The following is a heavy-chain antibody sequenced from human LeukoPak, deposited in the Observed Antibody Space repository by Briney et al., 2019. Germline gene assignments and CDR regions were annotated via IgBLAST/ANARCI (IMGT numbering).Heavy chain of an antibody. CDR1: GFTFSSYA. Sequence: GGSLRLSCAASGFTFSSYAMSWVRQAPGKGLEWVAVISYDGSNKYYADSVKGRFTISRDNSKNTLYLQMNSLRAEDTAVYYCARDETMIDAFDIWGQGTMVTVSS. J-gene: IGHJ3*02. CDR3: ARDETMIDAFDI. CDR2: ISYDGSNK. V-gene: IGHV3-30*04. D-gene: IGHD3-22*01.